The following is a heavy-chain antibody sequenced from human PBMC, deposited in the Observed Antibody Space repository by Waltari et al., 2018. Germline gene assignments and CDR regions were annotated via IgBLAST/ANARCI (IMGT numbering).Heavy chain of an antibody. Sequence: QVQLQQWGAGLLKPSETLSLTCAVYGGSFSGHYWRWIRQPPGKGLEWMGEINHSGRTNYNPSLKSRVTISVDTSKNQFSLKLSSVTAADTAVYYCASHARYCSGGSCYHTSFDYWGQGTLVTVSS. J-gene: IGHJ4*02. D-gene: IGHD2-15*01. CDR1: GGSFSGHY. V-gene: IGHV4-34*01. CDR2: INHSGRT. CDR3: ASHARYCSGGSCYHTSFDY.